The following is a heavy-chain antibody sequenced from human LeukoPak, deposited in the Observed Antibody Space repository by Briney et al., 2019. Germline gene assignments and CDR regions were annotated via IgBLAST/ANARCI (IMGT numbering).Heavy chain of an antibody. CDR3: VKGNYLYSYGYDY. V-gene: IGHV3-64D*09. D-gene: IGHD5-18*01. Sequence: PGGSLRLSCSASGFTFSSYPMHWVRQAPGKGLEYVSAISANGGSTYYADSVKGRFTISRDNSKNTLYLQMSSLRAEDTAVYYCVKGNYLYSYGYDYFGQGTLVTASS. CDR2: ISANGGST. CDR1: GFTFSSYP. J-gene: IGHJ4*02.